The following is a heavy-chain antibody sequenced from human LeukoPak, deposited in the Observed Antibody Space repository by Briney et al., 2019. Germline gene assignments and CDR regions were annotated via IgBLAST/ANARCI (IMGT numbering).Heavy chain of an antibody. CDR1: GYTFTGYY. CDR2: INPNSGGT. D-gene: IGHD6-13*01. CDR3: ARSIRGQLEYYYFMDV. Sequence: ASVKVSCKASGYTFTGYYIHWVRQAPGQGLEWMGWINPNSGGTNYAQKFQGRVTMTRDTSISIAYMELSSLIYNDTAVYYCARSIRGQLEYYYFMDVWDKGTTVTVSS. V-gene: IGHV1-2*02. J-gene: IGHJ6*03.